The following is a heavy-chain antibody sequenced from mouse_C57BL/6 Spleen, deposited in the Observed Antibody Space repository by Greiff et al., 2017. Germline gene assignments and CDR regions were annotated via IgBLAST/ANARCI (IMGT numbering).Heavy chain of an antibody. CDR3: ARNPYYGSRDWYFDV. D-gene: IGHD1-1*01. Sequence: VQLQQPGAELVKPGASVKLSCKASGYTFTSYWMHWVKQRPGQGLEWIGMIHPNSGSTNYNEKFKSKATLTVDKSSSTAYMQLSSLTSEDSAVYYCARNPYYGSRDWYFDVWGTGTTVTVSS. CDR2: IHPNSGST. J-gene: IGHJ1*03. CDR1: GYTFTSYW. V-gene: IGHV1-64*01.